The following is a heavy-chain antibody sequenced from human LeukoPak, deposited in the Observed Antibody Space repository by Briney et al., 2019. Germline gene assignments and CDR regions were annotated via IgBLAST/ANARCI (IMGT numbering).Heavy chain of an antibody. V-gene: IGHV3-23*01. CDR1: GFIFSDLV. CDR3: AKGGWLDN. Sequence: PGGSLRLSCAASGFIFSDLVMSWVRQAPGKGLEWVSSVSENGSNTYYADSVKGRFTISRDNSKNTLFLQVKSLRAEDTALYYCAKGGWLDNWGQGALVTVSS. CDR2: VSENGSNT. D-gene: IGHD2-15*01. J-gene: IGHJ4*02.